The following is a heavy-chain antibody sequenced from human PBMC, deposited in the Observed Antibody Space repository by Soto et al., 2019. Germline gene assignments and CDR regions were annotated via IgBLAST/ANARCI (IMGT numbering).Heavy chain of an antibody. J-gene: IGHJ6*03. Sequence: EVQLVESGGGLVQPGRSLRLSCAASGFSFDEYAMHWVRQAPGKGLEWVSGISWNSGTMGYGDSVKGRFTISRDNAKNSISLQMNSLRAEDTALYYCAKGFCSSTRCLTYSYMDVWGKGPRVTVSS. D-gene: IGHD2-2*01. CDR3: AKGFCSSTRCLTYSYMDV. CDR2: ISWNSGTM. V-gene: IGHV3-9*01. CDR1: GFSFDEYA.